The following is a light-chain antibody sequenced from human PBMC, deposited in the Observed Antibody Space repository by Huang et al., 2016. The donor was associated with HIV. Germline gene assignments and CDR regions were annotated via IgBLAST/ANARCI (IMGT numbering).Light chain of an antibody. J-gene: IGKJ2*01. Sequence: VMTQSPATVSVSPGERATLSCRASESMFRNLAWYLQRPGQPPRLLIYGASVRRPVIPDRFRGSGSRTEFSLTISSLQSEDFAVYYCQQYNKWPPYTYGQGTKLEIK. CDR3: QQYNKWPPYT. CDR1: ESMFRN. V-gene: IGKV3-15*01. CDR2: GAS.